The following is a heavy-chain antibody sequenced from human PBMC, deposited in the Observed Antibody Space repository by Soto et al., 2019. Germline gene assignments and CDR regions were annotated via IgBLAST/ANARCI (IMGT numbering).Heavy chain of an antibody. D-gene: IGHD1-26*01. CDR1: GYTFTGYY. J-gene: IGHJ6*02. CDR2: INPNSGGT. CDR3: ARDLRYSGSYPRGMDV. Sequence: QVQMVQSGAEVKKPGASVKVSCKASGYTFTGYYMHWVRQAPGQGLEWMGWINPNSGGTNYAQKFQGRVTMTRDTSISTAYMELSRLRSDDTAVYYCARDLRYSGSYPRGMDVWGQGTTVTVSS. V-gene: IGHV1-2*02.